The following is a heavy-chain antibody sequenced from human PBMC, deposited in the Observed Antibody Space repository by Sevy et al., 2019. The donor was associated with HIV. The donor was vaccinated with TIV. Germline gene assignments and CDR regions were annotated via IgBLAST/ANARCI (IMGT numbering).Heavy chain of an antibody. CDR2: INTDGSIT. J-gene: IGHJ4*02. CDR1: GFTFSSYW. D-gene: IGHD5-18*01. CDR3: ARDNVDTSMALYKMFDY. V-gene: IGHV3-74*01. Sequence: GGSLRLSCAASGFTFSSYWMHWVRQAPGKGLVWVSRINTDGSITTYADSVKGRFTISRDNAKNTLYLQMNSLRAEDAAVYYCARDNVDTSMALYKMFDYWGQGTLVTVSS.